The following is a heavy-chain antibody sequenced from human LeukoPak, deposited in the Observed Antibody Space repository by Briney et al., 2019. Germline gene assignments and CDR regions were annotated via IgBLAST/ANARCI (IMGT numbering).Heavy chain of an antibody. CDR2: IYTTGTA. CDR1: GGSIGPYY. CDR3: ARLASIPGRQAAASP. V-gene: IGHV4-4*07. D-gene: IGHD6-13*01. Sequence: SETLSLTCIISGGSIGPYYWSWIRQAAGQGPEWFGRIYTTGTADYNPSLKGRVFLSVDTSKNQFSLKVTSVTAADTAVYYCARLASIPGRQAAASPWGQGTLVTVSS. J-gene: IGHJ5*02.